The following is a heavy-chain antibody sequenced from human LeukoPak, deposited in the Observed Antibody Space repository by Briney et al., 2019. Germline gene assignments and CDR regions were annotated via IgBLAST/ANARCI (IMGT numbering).Heavy chain of an antibody. V-gene: IGHV4-39*01. J-gene: IGHJ1*01. D-gene: IGHD4-23*01. CDR1: GGSISSGGYY. CDR2: IYYSGST. Sequence: PSETLSLTCTVSGGSISSGGYYWSWIRQHPGKGLEWIGYIYYSGSTYYNPSLKSRVTISVDTSKNQFSLKLSSVTAADTAVYYCARHFVVTPRYFQHWGQGTLVTVSS. CDR3: ARHFVVTPRYFQH.